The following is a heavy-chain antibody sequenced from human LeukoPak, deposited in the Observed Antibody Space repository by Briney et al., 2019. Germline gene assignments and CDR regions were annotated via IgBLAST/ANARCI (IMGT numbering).Heavy chain of an antibody. Sequence: PGGSLRLSCAASGFTVSSNYMSWVRQAPGKGLEWVSVIYSGGSTYYADSVKGRFTISRDNSKNTLYLQMNSLRAEDTAVYYCARAERGYSYGYSLYWGQGTLVTVSS. CDR2: IYSGGST. CDR1: GFTVSSNY. D-gene: IGHD5-18*01. J-gene: IGHJ4*02. V-gene: IGHV3-66*01. CDR3: ARAERGYSYGYSLY.